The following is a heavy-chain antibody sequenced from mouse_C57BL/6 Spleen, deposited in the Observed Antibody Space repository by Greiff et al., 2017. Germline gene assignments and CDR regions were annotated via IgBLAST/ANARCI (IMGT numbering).Heavy chain of an antibody. CDR3: TSNWDLYAMDY. CDR2: IDPENGDT. D-gene: IGHD4-1*01. Sequence: VHVKQSGAELVRPGASVKLSCTASGFNIKDDYMHWVKQRPEQGLEWIGWIDPENGDTEYASKFQGKATITADTSSNTAYLQLSSLTSEDTAVYYCTSNWDLYAMDYWGQGTSVTVSS. V-gene: IGHV14-4*01. CDR1: GFNIKDDY. J-gene: IGHJ4*01.